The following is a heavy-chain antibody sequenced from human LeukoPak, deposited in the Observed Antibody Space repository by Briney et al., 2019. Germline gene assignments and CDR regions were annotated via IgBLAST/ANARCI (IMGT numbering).Heavy chain of an antibody. Sequence: SETLSLTCTVSGGSVSSGGYYWSWIRQPPGKGLEWIGYIYYSGNINYTPSLKSRVTISVDTSKNQFSLKLSSVTAADTAVYYCARQAGVAGTYWFDPWGQGTLVTVSS. CDR3: ARQAGVAGTYWFDP. V-gene: IGHV4-61*08. CDR2: IYYSGNI. D-gene: IGHD6-19*01. J-gene: IGHJ5*02. CDR1: GGSVSSGGYY.